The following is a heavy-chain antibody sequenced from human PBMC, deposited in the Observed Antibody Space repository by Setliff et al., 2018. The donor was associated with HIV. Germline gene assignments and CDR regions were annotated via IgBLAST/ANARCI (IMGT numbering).Heavy chain of an antibody. J-gene: IGHJ4*01. V-gene: IGHV4-34*01. CDR2: IAYSGTTMYT. Sequence: TSETLSLTCAVYGGSLTGYFWTWIRQTPGKGLEWIADIAYSGTTMYTNYNPSLESRVIVSEDTSRDQFFLKLTSVTADDTAIYYCARGPPFAYWGQGLLVTVSS. CDR1: GGSLTGYF. CDR3: ARGPPFAY.